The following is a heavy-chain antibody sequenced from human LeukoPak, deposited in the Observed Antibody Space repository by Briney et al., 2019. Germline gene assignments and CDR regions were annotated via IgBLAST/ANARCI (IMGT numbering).Heavy chain of an antibody. V-gene: IGHV4-34*01. CDR1: GFTFSDYY. CDR3: ASISYSSSSGNWFDP. D-gene: IGHD6-6*01. J-gene: IGHJ5*02. Sequence: PGGSLRLSCAASGFTFSDYYMSWIRQPPGKGLEWIGEINHSGSTNYNPSLKSRVTISVDTSKNQFSLKLSSVTAADTAVYYCASISYSSSSGNWFDPWGQGTPVTVSS. CDR2: INHSGST.